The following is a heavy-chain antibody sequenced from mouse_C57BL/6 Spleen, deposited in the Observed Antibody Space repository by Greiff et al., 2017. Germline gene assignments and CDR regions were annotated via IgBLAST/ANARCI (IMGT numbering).Heavy chain of an antibody. J-gene: IGHJ2*01. V-gene: IGHV14-2*01. D-gene: IGHD2-3*01. Sequence: GKATITADTSSNTAYLQLSSLTSEDTAVYCCARSWDGYYEGFDYWGQGTTLTVSS. CDR3: ARSWDGYYEGFDY.